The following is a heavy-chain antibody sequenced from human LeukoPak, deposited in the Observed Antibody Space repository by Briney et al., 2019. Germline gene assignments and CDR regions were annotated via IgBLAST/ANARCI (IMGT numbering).Heavy chain of an antibody. V-gene: IGHV3-48*04. Sequence: GGSLRLSCAASGFTFSTYGTHWVRQAPGKGLEWVSYISSSGSTIYYADSVKGRFTISRDNAKNSLYLQMNSLRAEDTAVYYCARVGRGDGYNSDYYYYMDVWGKGTTVTISS. D-gene: IGHD5-24*01. CDR1: GFTFSTYG. CDR2: ISSSGSTI. CDR3: ARVGRGDGYNSDYYYYMDV. J-gene: IGHJ6*03.